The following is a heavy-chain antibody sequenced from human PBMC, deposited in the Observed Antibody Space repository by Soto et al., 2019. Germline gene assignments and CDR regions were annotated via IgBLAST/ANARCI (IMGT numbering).Heavy chain of an antibody. CDR3: ARGLATLPVFAFDV. Sequence: SGPTLVNPTQTLTLTCSFSGFSFSTSGVGVGWVRQPPGKALEWLALIYWSGDEHYRPSLRSRLTITKDTSKNQVVLIMTNMDPVDTATYYCARGLATLPVFAFDVWGQGTTVTVSS. V-gene: IGHV2-5*01. J-gene: IGHJ3*01. CDR2: IYWSGDE. CDR1: GFSFSTSGVG. D-gene: IGHD6-6*01.